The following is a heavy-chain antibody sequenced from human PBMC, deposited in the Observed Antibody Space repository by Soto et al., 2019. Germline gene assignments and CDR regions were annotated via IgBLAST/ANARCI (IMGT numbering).Heavy chain of an antibody. V-gene: IGHV3-23*01. CDR2: VSGGGNGT. D-gene: IGHD5-18*01. CDR3: AKKGVGSLATYCSYGFSHYAFEL. J-gene: IGHJ3*01. CDR1: GFTFSNYA. Sequence: EVQLLESGGGLVQPGGSLRLSCAASGFTFSNYAMNWVRQAPGKGLEWVSTVSGGGNGTYYADSVKGRFTISRDNPRKTGYLQMNRLSAEDTAVHYSAKKGVGSLATYCSYGFSHYAFELWGQGTIVTVSP.